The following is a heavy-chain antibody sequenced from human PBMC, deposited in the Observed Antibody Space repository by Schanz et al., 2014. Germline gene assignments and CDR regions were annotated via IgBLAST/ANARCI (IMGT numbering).Heavy chain of an antibody. D-gene: IGHD6-13*01. CDR3: AREQIMAAAGLVDY. Sequence: QVQLVESGGGVVQPGRSLRLSCAAYGFTFSDYYMSWIRQAPGKGLEWVSYISGTTTYTNYADSVKGRFTISRDNAKNALYLQMNSLRAEDTAVYYCAREQIMAAAGLVDYWGHGTLVTVYS. V-gene: IGHV3-11*05. CDR2: ISGTTTYT. J-gene: IGHJ4*01. CDR1: GFTFSDYY.